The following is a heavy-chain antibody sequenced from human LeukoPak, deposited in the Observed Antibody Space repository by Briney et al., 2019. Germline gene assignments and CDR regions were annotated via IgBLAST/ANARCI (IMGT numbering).Heavy chain of an antibody. CDR2: IYPGDSDT. CDR1: GYSFTSYW. CDR3: AGRGYSGYDSPPGNWFDP. V-gene: IGHV5-51*01. D-gene: IGHD5-12*01. Sequence: GESLKISCKGSGYSFTSYWIGWVRQMPGKGLEWMGIIYPGDSDTRYSPSFQGQVTISADKSISTAYLQWSSLQASDTAMYYCAGRGYSGYDSPPGNWFDPWGQGTLVTVSS. J-gene: IGHJ5*02.